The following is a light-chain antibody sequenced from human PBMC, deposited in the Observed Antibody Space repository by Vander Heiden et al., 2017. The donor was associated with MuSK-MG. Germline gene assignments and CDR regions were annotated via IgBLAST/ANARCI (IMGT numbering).Light chain of an antibody. CDR1: ENIGRS. J-gene: IGKJ1*01. V-gene: IGKV6-21*01. CDR2: YAS. Sequence: EIVLTQSPEFQSVTPKEKVTITCRASENIGRSLPWYQQKPDQSPKLLLKYASQSFSGVPSRFSGSGSWTEFTLTINSREVEDAATYYCHQRSSLPWTFGQGTKVEIK. CDR3: HQRSSLPWT.